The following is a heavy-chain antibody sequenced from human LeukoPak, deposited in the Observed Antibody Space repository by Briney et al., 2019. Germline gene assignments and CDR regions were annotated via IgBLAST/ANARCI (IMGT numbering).Heavy chain of an antibody. CDR1: GGSISSYY. V-gene: IGHV4-59*08. CDR3: ARARIAAAGTWGYYYYYYMDV. CDR2: IYHSGST. D-gene: IGHD6-13*01. J-gene: IGHJ6*03. Sequence: SETLSLTCTVSGGSISSYYWSWIRQPPGKGLEWIGSIYHSGSTYYNPSLKSRVTISVDTSKNQFSLKLSSVTAADTAVYYCARARIAAAGTWGYYYYYYMDVWGKGTTVTVSS.